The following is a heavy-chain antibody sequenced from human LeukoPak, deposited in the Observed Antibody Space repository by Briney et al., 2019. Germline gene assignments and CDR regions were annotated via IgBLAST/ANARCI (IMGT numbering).Heavy chain of an antibody. CDR2: ISSSGSTI. V-gene: IGHV3-11*01. CDR1: GGSVSSSSDY. CDR3: AKSIAADGAHYYGMDV. Sequence: LSLTCTVSGGSVSSSSDYWGWIRQAPGKGLEWVSYISSSGSTIYYADSVKGRFTISRDNAKNSLYLQMNSLRAEDTAVYYCAKSIAADGAHYYGMDVWGQGTTVTVSS. D-gene: IGHD6-13*01. J-gene: IGHJ6*02.